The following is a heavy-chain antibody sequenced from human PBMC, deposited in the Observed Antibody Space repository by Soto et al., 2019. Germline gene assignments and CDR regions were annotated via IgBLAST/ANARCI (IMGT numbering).Heavy chain of an antibody. D-gene: IGHD3-10*01. CDR2: MSFEGSNI. CDR3: ARDSYYDDSDYYPPFYD. Sequence: PGGSLRLSCAASGFTFSSYEMNWVRQAPGKGLEWVALMSFEGSNIRYADSVKGRFTISRDNSKNTLFLQMNSLRTDDTALYFCARDSYYDDSDYYPPFYDWGQGTLVTVSS. CDR1: GFTFSSYE. V-gene: IGHV3-30-3*01. J-gene: IGHJ4*02.